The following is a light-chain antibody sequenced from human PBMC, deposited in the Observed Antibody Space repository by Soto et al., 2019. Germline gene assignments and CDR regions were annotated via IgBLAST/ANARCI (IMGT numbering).Light chain of an antibody. V-gene: IGKV3-15*01. CDR1: RSVGVS. J-gene: IGKJ1*01. CDR3: QQYKNWPT. CDR2: GAS. Sequence: EMVMTQSPATLSVSPGERATLSCRASRSVGVSLAWHQQKPGQAPRLLIYGASTRATGIPAMFSGSGSGTEFTLTISSLQSEDFAVYFCQQYKNWPTFGQGTKVDI.